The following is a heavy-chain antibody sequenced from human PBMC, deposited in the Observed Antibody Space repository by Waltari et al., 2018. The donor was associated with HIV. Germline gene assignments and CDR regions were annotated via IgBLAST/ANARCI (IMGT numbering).Heavy chain of an antibody. CDR2: IVVGSGNT. CDR1: GFTFTSSA. D-gene: IGHD1-20*01. CDR3: AADLYNWNRPGFDY. Sequence: QMQLVQSGPEVKKPGTSVKVSCKASGFTFTSSAVQWVRQARGQRLEWIGWIVVGSGNTNYAQKFQERVTITRDMSTSTAYMELSSLRSEDTAVYYCAADLYNWNRPGFDYWGQGTLVTVSS. J-gene: IGHJ4*02. V-gene: IGHV1-58*01.